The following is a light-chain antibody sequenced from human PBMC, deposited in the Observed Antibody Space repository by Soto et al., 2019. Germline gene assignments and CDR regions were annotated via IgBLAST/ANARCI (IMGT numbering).Light chain of an antibody. J-gene: IGLJ2*01. CDR2: DAS. CDR3: LLSYNGARL. V-gene: IGLV7-46*01. Sequence: QAVVTQEASLTVSPGGTVTFTCGSSTGAVTGGLYPYWFQQKPGPAPRTLIYDASTKLSWAPARFSGYLLGDKAALTLSGAQPEDEADYYCLLSYNGARLFGGGTKLTVL. CDR1: TGAVTGGLY.